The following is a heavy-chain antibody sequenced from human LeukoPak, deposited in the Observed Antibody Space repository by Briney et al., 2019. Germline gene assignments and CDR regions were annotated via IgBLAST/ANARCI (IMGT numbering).Heavy chain of an antibody. V-gene: IGHV1-3*04. D-gene: IGHD1-26*01. CDR1: GYTFTSYA. CDR3: ARAPGSGSYSAFDY. Sequence: ASVKVSCKASGYTFTSYAMHWVRQAPGQRLEWTGWINTGNGNTKYSQRFQGRVTITRDASARTAYMDLSSLRSEDTAVYYCARAPGSGSYSAFDYWGQGTLVTVSS. CDR2: INTGNGNT. J-gene: IGHJ4*02.